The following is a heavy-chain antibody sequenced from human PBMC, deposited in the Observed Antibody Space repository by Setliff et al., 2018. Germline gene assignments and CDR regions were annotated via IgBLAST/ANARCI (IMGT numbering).Heavy chain of an antibody. CDR1: GYTFNTHG. CDR3: RFWSGYYKNDY. D-gene: IGHD3-3*01. CDR2: ISPYNGKT. J-gene: IGHJ4*02. V-gene: IGHV1-18*01. Sequence: ASVKVSCKASGYTFNTHGISWVRQAPGQRPEWMGWISPYNGKTRSIERFQGRLTLTIDTSTNTVFMELRNLRPDDTAVYYCRFWSGYYKNDYWGQGTLVTVS.